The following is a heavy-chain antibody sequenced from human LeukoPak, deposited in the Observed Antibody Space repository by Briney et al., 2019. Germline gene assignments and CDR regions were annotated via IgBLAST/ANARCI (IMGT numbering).Heavy chain of an antibody. Sequence: GGSLRLSCAASGFTSSNAWMSWVRQAPGKGLEWVGRIKSKTDGGTTDYVAPVKGRFTISRGNAKNSLYLQMNSLRAEDTAVYYCARQDSSGWGDFDYWGQGTLVTVSS. CDR3: ARQDSSGWGDFDY. CDR1: GFTSSNAW. CDR2: IKSKTDGGTT. V-gene: IGHV3-15*01. J-gene: IGHJ4*02. D-gene: IGHD3-22*01.